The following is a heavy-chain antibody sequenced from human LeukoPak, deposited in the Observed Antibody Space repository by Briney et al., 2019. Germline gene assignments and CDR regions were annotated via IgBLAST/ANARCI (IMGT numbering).Heavy chain of an antibody. D-gene: IGHD6-13*01. CDR3: ARCPYSSSWYLADY. Sequence: PGGSLRLSCAASGFTVSSNYMSWVRQAPGKGLEWVSVIYSGGSTYYADFVKGRFTISRDNSKDTLYLQMNSLRAEDTAAYYCARCPYSSSWYLADYWGQGTLVTVSS. J-gene: IGHJ4*02. V-gene: IGHV3-66*01. CDR1: GFTVSSNY. CDR2: IYSGGST.